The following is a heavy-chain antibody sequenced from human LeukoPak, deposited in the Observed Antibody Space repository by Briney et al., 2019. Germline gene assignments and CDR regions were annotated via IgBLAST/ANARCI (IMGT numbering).Heavy chain of an antibody. CDR1: GDSFSSGGY. CDR3: ARARTQYSDGSGLNWFDP. D-gene: IGHD3-22*01. Sequence: SETLSLTCTVSGDSFSSGGYSWIRQLPGMGLEWIGYVFSSGKTYYKTSLKSRVTISLDMSKNQFSLRLSSVTAADTAMYYCARARTQYSDGSGLNWFDPWGQGTLVTVSS. V-gene: IGHV4-31*03. CDR2: VFSSGKT. J-gene: IGHJ5*02.